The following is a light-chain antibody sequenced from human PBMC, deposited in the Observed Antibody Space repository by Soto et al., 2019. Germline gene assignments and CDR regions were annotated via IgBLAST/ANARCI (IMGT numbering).Light chain of an antibody. CDR3: QQSINWPPIT. CDR2: GVS. CDR1: QSVSRN. V-gene: IGKV3-15*01. J-gene: IGKJ5*01. Sequence: EVLMTQSPATLSVSPGERATLSCRASQSVSRNLAWFQQKPAQTPKLLIYGVSTRATGTPATFGATCSETDFTLTISCLEPEDFAVYYCQQSINWPPITFGQGTRLESK.